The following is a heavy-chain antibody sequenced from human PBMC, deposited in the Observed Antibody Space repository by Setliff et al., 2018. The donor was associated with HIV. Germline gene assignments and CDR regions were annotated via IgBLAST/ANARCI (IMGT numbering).Heavy chain of an antibody. CDR2: IYYSGST. CDR1: DGSFSSDY. J-gene: IGHJ6*03. V-gene: IGHV4-59*12. Sequence: PSETLSLTCTVSDGSFSSDYWTWIRQTPGKGLEWIGYIYYSGSTNYNPSLKTRVTMSVDTSKNQFSLKLTSVTAADTAVYYCARDPWFGESENYYYYYYMDVWGKGTTVTVSS. CDR3: ARDPWFGESENYYYYYYMDV. D-gene: IGHD3-10*01.